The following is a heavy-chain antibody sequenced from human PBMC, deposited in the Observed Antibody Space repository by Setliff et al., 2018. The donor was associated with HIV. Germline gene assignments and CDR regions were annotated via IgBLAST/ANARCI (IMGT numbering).Heavy chain of an antibody. D-gene: IGHD5-12*01. CDR1: GFTFSDYY. CDR3: ARVPVMATITYWYFDL. CDR2: ISRGGRTK. J-gene: IGHJ2*01. V-gene: IGHV3-11*04. Sequence: PGESLKISCAASGFTFSDYYMSWIRQAPGKGLEWISYISRGGRTKYYADSVKGRFTISRDNAKNSLYLRMNSLRAEDTTIYYCARVPVMATITYWYFDLWGRGTLVTVSS.